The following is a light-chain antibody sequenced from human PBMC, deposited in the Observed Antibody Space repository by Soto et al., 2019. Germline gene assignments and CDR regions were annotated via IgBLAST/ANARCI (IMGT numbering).Light chain of an antibody. CDR1: SSNIGSNT. Sequence: QSVLTQPPSASGTPGQRVTISCSGSSSNIGSNTVNWYQQLPGTAPKLLIYSNNQRPSGVPDRFSKSGTSASLAISGLQSEDEADYYCAAWDDSLNVYVVFGGGTKLTVL. CDR3: AAWDDSLNVYVV. V-gene: IGLV1-44*01. J-gene: IGLJ2*01. CDR2: SNN.